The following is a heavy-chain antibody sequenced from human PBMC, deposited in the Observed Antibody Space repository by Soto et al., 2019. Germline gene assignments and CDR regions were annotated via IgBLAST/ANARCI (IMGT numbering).Heavy chain of an antibody. V-gene: IGHV1-2*04. D-gene: IGHD3-22*01. CDR2: INPNSGGT. Sequence: ASVKVSCKASGYTFTGYYMHWVRQAPGQGLEWMGWINPNSGGTNYTQKFQGWVTMTRDTSISTAYMELSRLRSDDTAVYYCARKVVVTRDYYGMDGWGQGTTVTVAS. J-gene: IGHJ6*02. CDR1: GYTFTGYY. CDR3: ARKVVVTRDYYGMDG.